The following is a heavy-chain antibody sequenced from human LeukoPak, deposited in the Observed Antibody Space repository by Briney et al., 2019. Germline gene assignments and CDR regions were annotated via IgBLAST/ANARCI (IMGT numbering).Heavy chain of an antibody. D-gene: IGHD3-22*01. CDR2: INNSGDRR. Sequence: GGSLRLSCAASGFIFSNYAMSWVRQAPGKGLEWVSGINNSGDRRFYADSVKGRFTISRDNSKNTLYLQMNSLRAEDTAVYYCAKELGTMIDVYWGQGTLVTVSS. V-gene: IGHV3-23*01. J-gene: IGHJ4*02. CDR1: GFIFSNYA. CDR3: AKELGTMIDVY.